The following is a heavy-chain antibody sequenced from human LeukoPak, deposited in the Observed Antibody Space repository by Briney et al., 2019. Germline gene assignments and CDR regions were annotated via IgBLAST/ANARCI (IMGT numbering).Heavy chain of an antibody. V-gene: IGHV3-33*01. Sequence: GGSLRLSCAASGXTFSSFGMHWVRQAPGKGREWVAVIWSDGSNKYYADSVKGRFTISRDNSKNTLYLQMNSLRAEDTAVYYCARYSSGFLDSWGQGTLVTVSS. CDR1: GXTFSSFG. CDR3: ARYSSGFLDS. CDR2: IWSDGSNK. D-gene: IGHD6-19*01. J-gene: IGHJ4*02.